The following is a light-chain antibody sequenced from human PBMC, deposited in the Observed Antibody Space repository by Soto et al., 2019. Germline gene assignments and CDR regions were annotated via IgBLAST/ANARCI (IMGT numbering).Light chain of an antibody. CDR3: SSYADGNSWV. J-gene: IGLJ3*02. CDR1: SSDVGSYNL. CDR2: EGS. Sequence: QSVLTQPASVSGSPGQSITISCTGTSSDVGSYNLVSWYQQHPGKAPKLMIYEGSKRPSGVSNRFSGSKSGNTASLTISGLQAEDEADYYCSSYADGNSWVFGGGTKVTVL. V-gene: IGLV2-23*01.